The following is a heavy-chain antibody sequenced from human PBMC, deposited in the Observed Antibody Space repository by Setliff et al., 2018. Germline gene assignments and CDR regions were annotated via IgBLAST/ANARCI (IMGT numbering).Heavy chain of an antibody. J-gene: IGHJ4*02. CDR3: ARGRAGHSGH. D-gene: IGHD6-19*01. Sequence: KPSETLSLTCAVYGGSFSNYFWTWIRQPPGKGLEWIGEINHSGSTNYNPSLKSRVTISVDTSKNQFSLKLSSVTAADTAVYYCARGRAGHSGHWGQGTLVTVSS. V-gene: IGHV4-34*09. CDR1: GGSFSNYF. CDR2: INHSGST.